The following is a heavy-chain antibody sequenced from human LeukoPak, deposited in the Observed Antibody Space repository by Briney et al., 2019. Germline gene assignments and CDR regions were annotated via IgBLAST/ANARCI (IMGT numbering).Heavy chain of an antibody. Sequence: GGSLRLSCAASAFTFSNYWMSWVRQAPGKGLEWVANIKRDESEKFYVDSVKGRFTISRDNAKNPMFLQMNSLRAEDTAVYYCARLYSGSVRVFDSWGQGTLVTVSS. V-gene: IGHV3-7*01. D-gene: IGHD6-19*01. CDR3: ARLYSGSVRVFDS. CDR1: AFTFSNYW. CDR2: IKRDESEK. J-gene: IGHJ4*02.